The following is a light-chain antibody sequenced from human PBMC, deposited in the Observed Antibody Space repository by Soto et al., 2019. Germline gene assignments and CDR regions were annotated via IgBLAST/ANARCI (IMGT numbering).Light chain of an antibody. V-gene: IGLV1-44*01. CDR2: SNN. CDR3: ATWDDSLTGHVV. J-gene: IGLJ2*01. CDR1: RSNIGSNT. Sequence: QSVLTQPPSESGTPGQRVTIAYSGSRSNIGSNTVNWYQQLPGTAPKFLIYSNNQRPSGVPKRFSGSKSGTSASLAISGLQSEDEADYYCATWDDSLTGHVVFGGGTKLTVL.